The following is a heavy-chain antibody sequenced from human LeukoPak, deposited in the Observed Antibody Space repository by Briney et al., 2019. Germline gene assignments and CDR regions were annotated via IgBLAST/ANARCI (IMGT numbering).Heavy chain of an antibody. CDR2: FDPEDGET. Sequence: ASVKVSCKVSGYTLTELSMHWVRQAPGKGLEWMGGFDPEDGETIYAQKVKGRVTMTEDTSTDTAYLDLSSLRSEDTAVYYCATAPPNEHSASYDYWGQGTLVIVSS. D-gene: IGHD2/OR15-2a*01. V-gene: IGHV1-24*01. CDR1: GYTLTELS. J-gene: IGHJ4*02. CDR3: ATAPPNEHSASYDY.